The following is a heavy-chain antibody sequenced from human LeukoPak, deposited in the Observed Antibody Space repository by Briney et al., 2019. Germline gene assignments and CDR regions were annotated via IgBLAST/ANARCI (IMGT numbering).Heavy chain of an antibody. J-gene: IGHJ4*02. CDR1: GFTFSSYA. V-gene: IGHV3-23*01. Sequence: PGGSLRLSCAASGFTFSSYAMSWVRQAPGKGLEWVSAISGSGGSTYYADSVKGRFTISRDNSKNTLYLQMNSLRAEDTAVYYCALDIVVVPAATGEGYWGQGTLVTVSS. CDR2: ISGSGGST. D-gene: IGHD2-2*01. CDR3: ALDIVVVPAATGEGY.